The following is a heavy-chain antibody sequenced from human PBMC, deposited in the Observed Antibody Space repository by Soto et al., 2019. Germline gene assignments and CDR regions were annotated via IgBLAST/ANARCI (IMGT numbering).Heavy chain of an antibody. V-gene: IGHV3-23*01. CDR2: ISGSGGTI. D-gene: IGHD4-17*01. J-gene: IGHJ4*02. Sequence: EVQLLESGGGLVQPGGSLRLSCAASGFTFSSYAMSWVRQAPGKGLEWVSAISGSGGTIYYADSVKGRFTISRDNAKNSLYLQMNSLRDEDTAVYYCARTNYGVWYWGQGTLVTVSS. CDR1: GFTFSSYA. CDR3: ARTNYGVWY.